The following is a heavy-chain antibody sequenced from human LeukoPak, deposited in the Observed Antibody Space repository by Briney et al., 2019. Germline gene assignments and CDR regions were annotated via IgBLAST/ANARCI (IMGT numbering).Heavy chain of an antibody. CDR2: ITPHNHNA. CDR3: ARFSISYDLYYYYYMDV. J-gene: IGHJ6*03. Sequence: ASVKVSCKASGYTFKKYGINWVRQAPGQGLEWLGWITPHNHNATYAQKLQGRVTMTTDTSTSTAYMDLRSLGSDDTAVYYCARFSISYDLYYYYYMDVWGKGTTVTVSS. V-gene: IGHV1-18*01. CDR1: GYTFKKYG. D-gene: IGHD3-3*01.